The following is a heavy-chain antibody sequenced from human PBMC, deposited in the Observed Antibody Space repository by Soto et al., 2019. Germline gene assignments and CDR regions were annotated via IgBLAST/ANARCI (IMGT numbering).Heavy chain of an antibody. CDR3: ARPTTASLYFDY. V-gene: IGHV5-51*01. CDR1: GCSFTNYW. J-gene: IGHJ4*02. Sequence: PGEPLKISCKVSGCSFTNYWIGWVRQLPGKGLEWMGTIYPGDSDTKYSQSFRGQVTISADNSISTAYLQWSSLKASDTAVYYCARPTTASLYFDYWGQGTLVTVSS. D-gene: IGHD5-12*01. CDR2: IYPGDSDT.